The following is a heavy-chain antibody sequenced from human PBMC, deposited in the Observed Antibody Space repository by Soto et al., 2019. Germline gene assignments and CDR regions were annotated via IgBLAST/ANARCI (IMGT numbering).Heavy chain of an antibody. CDR1: GFTFDDYA. J-gene: IGHJ6*02. CDR2: ISWNSGSI. CDR3: AKDYQYGMDV. V-gene: IGHV3-9*01. Sequence: PGGSLILSCAASGFTFDDYAMHWVRQAPGKGLEWVSGISWNSGSIGYADSVKGRFTISRDNAKNSLYLQMNSLRAEDTALYYCAKDYQYGMDVWGQGTTVTVSS.